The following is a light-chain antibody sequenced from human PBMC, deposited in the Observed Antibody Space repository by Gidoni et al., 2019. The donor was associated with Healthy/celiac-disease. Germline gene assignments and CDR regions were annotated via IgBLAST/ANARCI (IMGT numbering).Light chain of an antibody. Sequence: DIQLTSSPSSLSASVGDRVTITCRASQGISSYLNWYQQKPGKAPKLLIYAASSLQSGVPSRFSGSGSGTDFTLTISSLQPEDFATYYCQQSYSTPFTFGPGTKVDIK. V-gene: IGKV1-39*01. J-gene: IGKJ3*01. CDR1: QGISSY. CDR3: QQSYSTPFT. CDR2: AAS.